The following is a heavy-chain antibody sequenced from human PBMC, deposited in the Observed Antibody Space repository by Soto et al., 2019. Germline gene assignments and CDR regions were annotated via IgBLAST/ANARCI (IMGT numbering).Heavy chain of an antibody. CDR1: GGSISGHA. CDR2: IYPSGST. D-gene: IGHD4-17*01. Sequence: LSLTCTLSGGSISGHAWIWIRQPAGMGLEWIGHIYPSGSTSYNPSLKSRVTMSLDTSKNRFSLSLNSVTASDTAVYFCVSQRTTVPTQAYFDYWGPGALVTVSS. CDR3: VSQRTTVPTQAYFDY. V-gene: IGHV4-4*07. J-gene: IGHJ4*02.